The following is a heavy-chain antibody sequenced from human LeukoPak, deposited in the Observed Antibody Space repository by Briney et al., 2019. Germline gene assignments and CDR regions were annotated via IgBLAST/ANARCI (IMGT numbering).Heavy chain of an antibody. CDR3: ARRYDFWSGYPPPLDY. D-gene: IGHD3-3*01. V-gene: IGHV4-34*01. J-gene: IGHJ4*02. Sequence: SETLSLTCAVFGGSFSGYYWNWIRQPPGKGLEWIGQINPSRNTNYNPSLKSRVTISVDTSKKQFSLKLSSVTAADTAVYYCARRYDFWSGYPPPLDYWGQGTLDTVSS. CDR1: GGSFSGYY. CDR2: INPSRNT.